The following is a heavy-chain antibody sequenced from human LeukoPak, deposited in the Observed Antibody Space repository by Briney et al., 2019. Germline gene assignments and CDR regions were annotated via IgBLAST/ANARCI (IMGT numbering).Heavy chain of an antibody. V-gene: IGHV3-23*01. CDR3: AKDPRAMTTVTTLFDY. D-gene: IGHD4-17*01. CDR1: GFTFSSYA. CDR2: ISNSDYST. Sequence: PGGSLRLSCAASGFTFSSYAMSWVRQAPGKGLEWVSTISNSDYSTYYADSVKGRFTISRDNSKNTLYLQMNSLRAEDTAVYYCAKDPRAMTTVTTLFDYWGQGTLVTVSS. J-gene: IGHJ4*02.